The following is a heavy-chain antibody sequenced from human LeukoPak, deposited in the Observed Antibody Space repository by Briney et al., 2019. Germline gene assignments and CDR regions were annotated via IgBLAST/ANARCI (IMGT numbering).Heavy chain of an antibody. CDR1: GFIFNNYA. V-gene: IGHV3-23*01. CDR2: IFGNGRNT. D-gene: IGHD3-10*01. CDR3: AKSELRLFKAFN. J-gene: IGHJ4*02. Sequence: PGGSLRLSCAASGFIFNNYAMIWVRQAPGKGLEWVSAIFGNGRNTYYADSVKGRFTISRDNSKNTLYLQMNSLRVEDTAIYYCAKSELRLFKAFNWGQGTLVAVSS.